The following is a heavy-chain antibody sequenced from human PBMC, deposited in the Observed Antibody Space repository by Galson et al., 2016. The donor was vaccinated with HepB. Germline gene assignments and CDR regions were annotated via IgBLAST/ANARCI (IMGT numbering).Heavy chain of an antibody. D-gene: IGHD1-26*01. CDR3: ARDFDISGDY. V-gene: IGHV3-74*01. J-gene: IGHJ4*02. CDR1: GFTFSNYW. Sequence: SLRLSCAASGFTFSNYWIHWVRQAPGKGLVWVSRINPGGSTTGFADSVKGRFTISRDNAENTVYLYVNSLRAEDTGVYYCARDFDISGDYWGQGTLVTVSS. CDR2: INPGGSTT.